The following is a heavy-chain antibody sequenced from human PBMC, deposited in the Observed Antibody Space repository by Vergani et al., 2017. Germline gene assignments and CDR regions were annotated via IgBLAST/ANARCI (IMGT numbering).Heavy chain of an antibody. D-gene: IGHD6-13*01. Sequence: QVQLVESGGGVVQPGRSLRLSCAASGFTFSSYAMHWVRQAPGKGLEWVAVISYDGSNKYYADSVKGRFTISRDNSKNTLYLQMNSLRAEDTAVYYCAKDPRWAFDYWGQGTLVTVSS. CDR1: GFTFSSYA. V-gene: IGHV3-30-3*01. CDR3: AKDPRWAFDY. J-gene: IGHJ4*02. CDR2: ISYDGSNK.